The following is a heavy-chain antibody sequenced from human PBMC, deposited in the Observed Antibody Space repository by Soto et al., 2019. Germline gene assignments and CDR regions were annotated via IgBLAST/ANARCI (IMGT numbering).Heavy chain of an antibody. V-gene: IGHV4-59*01. CDR3: ARATVTIYYYFDY. CDR2: IYYSGST. D-gene: IGHD4-17*01. CDR1: GGTISSYY. Sequence: SETLCLTCTVSGGTISSYYWSWIRQPPGKGLEWIGYIYYSGSTNYNPSLKSRVTISVDTSKNQFSLKLSSVTAADTAVYYCARATVTIYYYFDYWGQGTLVTVSS. J-gene: IGHJ4*02.